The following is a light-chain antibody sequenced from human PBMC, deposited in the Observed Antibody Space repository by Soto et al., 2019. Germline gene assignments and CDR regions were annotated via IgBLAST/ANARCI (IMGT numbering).Light chain of an antibody. CDR3: QHYNNWPFT. CDR2: GAS. CDR1: QSVSSN. V-gene: IGKV3-15*01. J-gene: IGKJ2*01. Sequence: EIVITQSPATLSVSRGERATLSCRASQSVSSNLAWYQQKPGQPPSLLIYGASARATGIPARFSGSGSGTEFTLAISNLQSEDFAVYYCQHYNNWPFTFGQGTKVDIK.